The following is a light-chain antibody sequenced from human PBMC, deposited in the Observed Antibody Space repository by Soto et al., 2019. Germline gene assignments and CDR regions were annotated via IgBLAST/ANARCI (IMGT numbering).Light chain of an antibody. CDR1: SSNIGAAYD. J-gene: IGLJ3*02. CDR3: QSYDSSLSGWV. V-gene: IGLV1-40*01. CDR2: GNN. Sequence: QSVLTQLPSVSGAPGQKVTISCTRSSSNIGAAYDVHWYQHLPGTAPKLLIYGNNNRPSGVPDRFSGSKSGTSASLAITGLQAEDEADYYCQSYDSSLSGWVFGGGTKLTVL.